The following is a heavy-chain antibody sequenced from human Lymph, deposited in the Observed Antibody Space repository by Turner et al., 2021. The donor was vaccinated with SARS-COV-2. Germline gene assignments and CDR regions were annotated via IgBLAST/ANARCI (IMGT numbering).Heavy chain of an antibody. CDR1: GFTFSSYA. CDR3: ARDVGAALDY. J-gene: IGHJ4*02. D-gene: IGHD6-25*01. Sequence: QAQLVESGGGVVQPGRSLRLSCAASGFTFSSYAMHWVRQAPGKGLEWVALISYDGSNKYYADSVKGRFTISRDNSKNTLYLQMNSLRAEDTAVYYCARDVGAALDYWGQGTLVTVSS. CDR2: ISYDGSNK. V-gene: IGHV3-30-3*01.